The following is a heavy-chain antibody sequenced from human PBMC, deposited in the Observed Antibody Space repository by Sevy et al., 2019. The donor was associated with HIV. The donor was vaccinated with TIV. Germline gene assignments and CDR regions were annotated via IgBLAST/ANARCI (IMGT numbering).Heavy chain of an antibody. D-gene: IGHD6-13*01. CDR2: FYNGDST. V-gene: IGHV3-53*01. Sequence: GGSLRLSCAATGFTVTSNYMSWVRQGPGKGLEWVSGFYNGDSTQYADSVKGRFTISRDKSNNTLYLQMDSLRAEDTAVYYCAREVGSSSFDYWGQGTLVTVSS. CDR3: AREVGSSSFDY. J-gene: IGHJ4*02. CDR1: GFTVTSNY.